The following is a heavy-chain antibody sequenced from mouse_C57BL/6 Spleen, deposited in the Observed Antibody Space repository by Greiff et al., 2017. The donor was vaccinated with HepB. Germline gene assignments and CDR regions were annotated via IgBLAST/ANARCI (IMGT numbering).Heavy chain of an antibody. Sequence: VQLKESGPELVKPGASVKIPCKASGYTFTDYNMDWVKQSHGKSLEWIGDINPNNGGTIYNQKFKGKATLTVDKSSSTAYMELRSLTSEDTAVYYCARKAQPFYYDYDVLFDYWGQGTTLTVSS. D-gene: IGHD2-4*01. CDR2: INPNNGGT. CDR1: GYTFTDYN. V-gene: IGHV1-18*01. CDR3: ARKAQPFYYDYDVLFDY. J-gene: IGHJ2*01.